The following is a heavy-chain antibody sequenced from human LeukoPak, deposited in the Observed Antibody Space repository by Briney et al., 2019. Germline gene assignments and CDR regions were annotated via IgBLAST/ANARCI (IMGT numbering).Heavy chain of an antibody. CDR2: INPSGGGT. CDR1: GYTFTSYY. Sequence: ASVKVSCKASGYTFTSYYMHWVRQAPGQGLEWMGIINPSGGGTSYAQKFQGRVTMTRDTSTSTVYMELSSLRSEDTAVYYCARGPISYSWLPDDWYFDLWGRGTLVTVSS. D-gene: IGHD2-15*01. J-gene: IGHJ2*01. CDR3: ARGPISYSWLPDDWYFDL. V-gene: IGHV1-46*01.